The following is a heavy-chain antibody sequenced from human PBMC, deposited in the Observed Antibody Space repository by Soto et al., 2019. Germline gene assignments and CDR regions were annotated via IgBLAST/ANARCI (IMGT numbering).Heavy chain of an antibody. CDR3: ARRAWDSYSAIDV. CDR2: ISYDGSDK. Sequence: VQLVESGGGEVQPGRSLRLSCAASGFTYTDFALHWVRQAPGKGLEWVAIISYDGSDKYYADSVKGRFAISRDNPKNTLYLEMNSLRPEDPAVYFCARRAWDSYSAIDVWGQGTTVTVFS. J-gene: IGHJ6*02. D-gene: IGHD3-22*01. V-gene: IGHV3-30*09. CDR1: GFTYTDFA.